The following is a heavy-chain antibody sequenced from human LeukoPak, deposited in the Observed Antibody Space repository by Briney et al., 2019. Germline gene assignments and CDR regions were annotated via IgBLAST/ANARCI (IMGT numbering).Heavy chain of an antibody. V-gene: IGHV4-34*01. CDR3: ARGEWLRSWFGY. CDR2: INHSGST. Sequence: SETLSLTCAVYGGSFSGYYWSWIRQPPGKGLEWIGEINHSGSTNYNLSLKSRVTISVDTSKNQFSLKLSSVTAADTAVYYCARGEWLRSWFGYWGQGTLVTVSS. CDR1: GGSFSGYY. D-gene: IGHD5-12*01. J-gene: IGHJ4*02.